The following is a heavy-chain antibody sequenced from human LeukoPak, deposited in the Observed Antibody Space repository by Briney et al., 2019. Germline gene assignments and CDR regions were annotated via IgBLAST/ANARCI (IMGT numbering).Heavy chain of an antibody. CDR2: IYYSGST. CDR1: GGSITSYY. J-gene: IGHJ4*02. CDR3: ARTTYHYDSSAYYSEYFDY. D-gene: IGHD3-22*01. V-gene: IGHV4-59*01. Sequence: PSETLSLTCTVSGGSITSYYWSWIRQPPGKGLEWIGYIYYSGSTNYNPSLKSRVTISVDTSKNQFSLKLTSVTAADTAVYYCARTTYHYDSSAYYSEYFDYWGQGTLVTVSS.